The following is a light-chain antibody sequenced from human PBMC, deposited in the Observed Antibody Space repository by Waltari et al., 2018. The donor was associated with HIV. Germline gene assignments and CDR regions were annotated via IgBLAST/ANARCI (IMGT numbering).Light chain of an antibody. Sequence: QSVTSHPPSASGTPGQTVTISRSGRFSNLGANTVNWYQPIPGTAPRLLIYGHNQRPSGVPDRFSGSRSGTSASLTIGGLQSEDEADYYCSAWDDSLRATVFGTGTRVTVL. CDR3: SAWDDSLRATV. V-gene: IGLV1-44*01. J-gene: IGLJ1*01. CDR2: GHN. CDR1: FSNLGANT.